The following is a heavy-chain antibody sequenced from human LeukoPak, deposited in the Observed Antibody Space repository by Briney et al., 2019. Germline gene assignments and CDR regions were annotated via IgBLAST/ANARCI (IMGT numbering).Heavy chain of an antibody. CDR3: AKVHGDYAVYFDY. D-gene: IGHD4-17*01. CDR2: TNSGGTST. CDR1: GFPFSDFS. V-gene: IGHV3-23*01. Sequence: GGSLRLSCATSGFPFSDFSMSWVRQAPGKGLEWISTTNSGGTSTYYAESVKGRFTISRDNSKNTLYLQMNSLRAEDTAVYYCAKVHGDYAVYFDYWGQGTLVTVSS. J-gene: IGHJ4*02.